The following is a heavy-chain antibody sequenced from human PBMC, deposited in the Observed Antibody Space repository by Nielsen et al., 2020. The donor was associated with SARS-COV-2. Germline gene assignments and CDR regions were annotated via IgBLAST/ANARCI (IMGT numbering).Heavy chain of an antibody. CDR1: GGSISSSSYY. CDR3: ARDQGSMVRGAARDY. V-gene: IGHV4-39*07. CDR2: IYYSGST. Sequence: SETLSLTCTVSGGSISSSSYYWGWIRQPPGKGLEWIGSIYYSGSTYYNPSLKSRVTISVDTSKNQFFLKLSSVTAADTAVYYCARDQGSMVRGAARDYWGQGTLVTVSS. J-gene: IGHJ4*02. D-gene: IGHD3-10*01.